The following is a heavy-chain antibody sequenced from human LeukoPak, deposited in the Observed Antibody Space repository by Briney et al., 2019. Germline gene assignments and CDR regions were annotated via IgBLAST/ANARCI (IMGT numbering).Heavy chain of an antibody. D-gene: IGHD6-13*01. CDR3: ARVPGYSRSRGAFDI. CDR1: GGSFSGYY. V-gene: IGHV4-34*01. J-gene: IGHJ3*02. Sequence: SETLSLTCAVYGGSFSGYYWSWIRQPPGKGLDWIGEINHSGSTNYNPSLKSRVTISVDTSKNQFSLKLSSVTAADTAVYYCARVPGYSRSRGAFDIWGQGTMVTVSS. CDR2: INHSGST.